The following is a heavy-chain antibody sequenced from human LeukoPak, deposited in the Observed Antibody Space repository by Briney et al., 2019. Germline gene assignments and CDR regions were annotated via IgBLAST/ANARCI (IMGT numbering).Heavy chain of an antibody. CDR3: ARDKDWQFDY. Sequence: ASVKVSCKASGYTFTGYYIHWVRQAPGQGLEWMGWINPNSGGTNSAQKFQGRVTMTRDTSISTAYLDPSSLRSDDTAVYFCARDKDWQFDYWGQGTLVTVSS. V-gene: IGHV1-2*02. CDR2: INPNSGGT. J-gene: IGHJ4*02. D-gene: IGHD3/OR15-3a*01. CDR1: GYTFTGYY.